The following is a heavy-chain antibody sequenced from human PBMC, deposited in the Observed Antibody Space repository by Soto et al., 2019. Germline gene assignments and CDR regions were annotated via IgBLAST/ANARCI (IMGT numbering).Heavy chain of an antibody. Sequence: QVQLVQSGAEVKKPGASVKVSCRASGYTFTSYAMHWVRQAPGQRLEWMGWINAGNGNTKYSQKFQGRVTITRDTSASTAYMELSSLRSEDTAVYYCARSPGYSYGDYWGQGTLVTVSS. J-gene: IGHJ4*02. V-gene: IGHV1-3*01. CDR1: GYTFTSYA. D-gene: IGHD5-18*01. CDR3: ARSPGYSYGDY. CDR2: INAGNGNT.